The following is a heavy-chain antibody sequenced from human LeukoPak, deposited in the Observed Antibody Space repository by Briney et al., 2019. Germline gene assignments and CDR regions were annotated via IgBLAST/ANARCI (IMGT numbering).Heavy chain of an antibody. D-gene: IGHD3-16*01. Sequence: GWSLPLSCLASGFTFISYAMSWVGQAAGKGVAWVSGIIDSGKSTYYANFAKGRFTISRDNSNNTLYLQMNSLRAEDTAVYYCAKLGGQELHNYYVAVCGKGTTVAVSS. J-gene: IGHJ6*03. CDR3: AKLGGQELHNYYVAV. V-gene: IGHV3-23*01. CDR2: IIDSGKST. CDR1: GFTFISYA.